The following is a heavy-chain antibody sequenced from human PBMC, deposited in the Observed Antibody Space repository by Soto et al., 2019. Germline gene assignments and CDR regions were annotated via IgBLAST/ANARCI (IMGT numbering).Heavy chain of an antibody. CDR2: INAGNGNT. CDR1: GYTFTSYA. D-gene: IGHD6-19*01. Sequence: ASVKVSCKASGYTFTSYAMHWVRQAPGQRLEWMGWINAGNGNTKYSQKFQGRVTITRDTSASTAYMELSSLRSEDTAVYYCAREGRDSSGWYFGGPWEDDYYYGMDVWGQGTTVTVSS. CDR3: AREGRDSSGWYFGGPWEDDYYYGMDV. V-gene: IGHV1-3*01. J-gene: IGHJ6*02.